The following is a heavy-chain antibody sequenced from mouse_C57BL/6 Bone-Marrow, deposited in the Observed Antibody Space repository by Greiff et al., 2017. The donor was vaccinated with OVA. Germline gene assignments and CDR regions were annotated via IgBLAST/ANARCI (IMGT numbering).Heavy chain of an antibody. J-gene: IGHJ3*01. CDR1: GYSFTDYN. CDR2: INPNYGTT. CDR3: ASPYYSNRAWFAY. D-gene: IGHD2-5*01. Sequence: VQLQQSGPELVKPGASVKISCKASGYSFTDYNMNWVKQSNGQSLEWIGVINPNYGTTSYNQKFKGKATLTVDQSSSTAYMQLNSLTSEDSAVYYCASPYYSNRAWFAYWGQGTLVTVSA. V-gene: IGHV1-39*01.